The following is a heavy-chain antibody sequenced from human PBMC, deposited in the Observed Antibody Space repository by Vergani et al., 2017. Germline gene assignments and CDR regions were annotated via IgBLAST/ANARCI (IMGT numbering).Heavy chain of an antibody. CDR1: GGTFSSYA. CDR3: ARGIEVAFGGYGAFDI. V-gene: IGHV1-69*18. D-gene: IGHD2-21*01. J-gene: IGHJ3*02. CDR2: IIPIFGTA. Sequence: QVQLVQSGAEVKKPGSSVKVSCKASGGTFSSYAISWVRQAPGQGLEWMGRIIPIFGTANYAQKFQGRVTITADESTSTAYMELRSLRSEDTAVYYCARGIEVAFGGYGAFDIWGQGTMVTVSS.